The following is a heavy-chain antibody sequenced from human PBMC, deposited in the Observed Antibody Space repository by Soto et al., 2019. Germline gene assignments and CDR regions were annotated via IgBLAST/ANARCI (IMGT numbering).Heavy chain of an antibody. Sequence: EVQLVESGGGLVQPGGSLRLSCAASGFTFSSYWMHWVHQAPGKGLVWVSRINSDGSSTSYADSVKGRFTISRDNAKNTLYLQMNSLRAEDTAVYYCARVPMVRGNGWFDPWGQGTLVTVAS. CDR1: GFTFSSYW. CDR3: ARVPMVRGNGWFDP. J-gene: IGHJ5*02. CDR2: INSDGSST. D-gene: IGHD3-10*01. V-gene: IGHV3-74*01.